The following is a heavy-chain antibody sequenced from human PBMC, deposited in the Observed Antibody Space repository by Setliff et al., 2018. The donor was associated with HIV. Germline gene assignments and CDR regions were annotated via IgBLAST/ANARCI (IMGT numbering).Heavy chain of an antibody. V-gene: IGHV4-39*01. D-gene: IGHD3-3*01. CDR3: VKKYQDIWGGQTDV. CDR2: VYYSGNT. Sequence: NPSETLSLTCTVSGVSLFTSDYYWGWVRQPPGKGLQWIGSVYYSGNTYYNPSLKRRLVMSVDTSKSQLSLRLSAVTAADTAVYYCVKKYQDIWGGQTDVWGKGTTVTVPQ. CDR1: GVSLFTSDYY. J-gene: IGHJ6*04.